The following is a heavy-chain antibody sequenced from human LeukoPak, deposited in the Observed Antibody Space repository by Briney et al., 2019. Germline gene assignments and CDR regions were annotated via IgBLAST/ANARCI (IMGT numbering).Heavy chain of an antibody. CDR3: ARDHYDFWSGYYGGEDWFDP. Sequence: ASVKVSCKASGYTFTGYYMHWVRQAPGQGLEWMGWINPNGGGTNYAQKFQGRVTMTRDTSISTAYMELSRLRSDDTAVYYCARDHYDFWSGYYGGEDWFDPWGQGTLVTVSS. J-gene: IGHJ5*02. V-gene: IGHV1-2*02. CDR1: GYTFTGYY. CDR2: INPNGGGT. D-gene: IGHD3-3*01.